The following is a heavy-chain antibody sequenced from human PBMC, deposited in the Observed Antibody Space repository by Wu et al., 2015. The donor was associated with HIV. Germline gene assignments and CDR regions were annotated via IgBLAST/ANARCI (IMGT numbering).Heavy chain of an antibody. CDR2: INPSGGST. Sequence: QVHLVQSGAEMKKPGASVKVSCKTSGYAFTSKYVHWVRQAPGQGLEWMGIINPSGGSTSYAQKFQGRVTMTRDTSTSTVYMELSSLRSEDTAVYYCARSSSYDYYYYMDVWGKGTTVTVSS. D-gene: IGHD6-6*01. CDR3: ARSSSYDYYYYMDV. V-gene: IGHV1-46*03. CDR1: GYAFTSKY. J-gene: IGHJ6*03.